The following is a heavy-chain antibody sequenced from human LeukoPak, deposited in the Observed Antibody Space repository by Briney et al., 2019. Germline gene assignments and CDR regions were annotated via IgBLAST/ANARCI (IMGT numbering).Heavy chain of an antibody. CDR1: GGSISSSSYY. CDR3: ARDPLSIAAADY. D-gene: IGHD6-13*01. CDR2: IYYSGST. J-gene: IGHJ4*02. Sequence: SETLSLTCTVSGGSISSSSYYWGWIRQPPGKGLEWIGSIYYSGSTYYNPSLKSRVTISVDTSKNQFSLKLSSVTAADTAVYYCARDPLSIAAADYWGQGTLVTVSS. V-gene: IGHV4-39*07.